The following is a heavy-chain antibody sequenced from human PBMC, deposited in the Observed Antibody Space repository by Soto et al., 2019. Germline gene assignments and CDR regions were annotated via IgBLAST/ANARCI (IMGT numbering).Heavy chain of an antibody. V-gene: IGHV3-48*01. CDR1: GFTFSSYS. CDR2: ITSGGGTI. D-gene: IGHD6-25*01. CDR3: ARVIRGYHMDV. J-gene: IGHJ6*02. Sequence: QAGGSLRLSCAGSGFTFSSYSMDWVRQVSGKGLGWGSYITSGGGTIYYADSVKGRFTISRDNAKNSLYLQMNSLRAEDTAVYYCARVIRGYHMDVWGQGTTVTVSS.